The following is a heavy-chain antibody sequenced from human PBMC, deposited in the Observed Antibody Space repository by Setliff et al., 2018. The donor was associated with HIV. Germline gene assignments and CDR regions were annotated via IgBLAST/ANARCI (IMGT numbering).Heavy chain of an antibody. Sequence: PSETLSLTCSVSRGSISSGSYYWSWIRQPAGKGLEWIGRIYTSGSTNYNPSLKSRVTISVDMSKKQSSLELSSVTAADTAVYYCTTTNYYEISGYYYYYMDVWGKGTTVT. CDR2: IYTSGST. D-gene: IGHD3-22*01. CDR1: RGSISSGSYY. CDR3: TTTNYYEISGYYYYYMDV. V-gene: IGHV4-61*02. J-gene: IGHJ6*03.